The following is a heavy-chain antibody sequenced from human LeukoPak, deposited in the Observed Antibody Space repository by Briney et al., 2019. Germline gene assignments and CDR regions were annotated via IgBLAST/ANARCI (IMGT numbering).Heavy chain of an antibody. V-gene: IGHV1-2*02. J-gene: IGHJ4*02. CDR1: GFTFNAYN. CDR3: AREYILTAYYGDY. CDR2: INPKSGGA. Sequence: GASVKVSCKASGFTFNAYNIHWVRQAPGQGLEWMGWINPKSGGANYARKFQGRVTMTWDTSISTAYMELSRLRSDDTAVYYCAREYILTAYYGDYWGQGTLVTVSS. D-gene: IGHD3-9*01.